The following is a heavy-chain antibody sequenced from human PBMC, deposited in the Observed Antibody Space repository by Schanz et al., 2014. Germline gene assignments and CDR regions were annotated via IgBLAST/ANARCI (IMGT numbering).Heavy chain of an antibody. D-gene: IGHD5-12*01. CDR1: GFTASSHS. CDR3: ARKVVATIGGYYDN. CDR2: MNESHSTI. V-gene: IGHV3-23*01. Sequence: EMQLLESGGGLAQPGGSLRLSCGVSGFTASSHSMNWVRQAPGKGLEWVSAMNESHSTIYYADSVRGRFTISRDNAENTLFLQMNSLRAEDTAVYYCARKVVATIGGYYDNWGQGTLVIVSS. J-gene: IGHJ4*02.